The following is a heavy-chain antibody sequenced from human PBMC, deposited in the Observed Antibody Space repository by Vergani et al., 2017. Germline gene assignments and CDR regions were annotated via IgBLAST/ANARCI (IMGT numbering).Heavy chain of an antibody. CDR2: INPNSGGT. Sequence: QVQLVQSGAEVKKPGASVKVSCKASGYTFTSYYMHWVRQAPGQGLEWMGIINPNSGGTNYAQKFQGRVTMTRDTSISTAYMELSRLRSDDTAVYYCARDYDILTGSYPDYWGQGTLVTVSS. CDR3: ARDYDILTGSYPDY. D-gene: IGHD3-9*01. J-gene: IGHJ4*02. V-gene: IGHV1-2*02. CDR1: GYTFTSYY.